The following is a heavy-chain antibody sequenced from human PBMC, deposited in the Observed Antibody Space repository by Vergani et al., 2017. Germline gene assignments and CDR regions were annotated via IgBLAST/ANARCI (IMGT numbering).Heavy chain of an antibody. CDR1: GFTFSSYA. V-gene: IGHV3-23*01. J-gene: IGHJ6*03. CDR3: AKGGGVRGVGPWYYYYYMDV. Sequence: EVQLLESGGGLVQPGGSLRLSCAASGFTFSSYAMSWVRQAPGKGLEWVSAISGSGGSTYYADSVKGRFTISRDNSKNTLYLQMNSLRAEDTAVYYCAKGGGVRGVGPWYYYYYMDVGGKGTTVTVSS. D-gene: IGHD3-10*01. CDR2: ISGSGGST.